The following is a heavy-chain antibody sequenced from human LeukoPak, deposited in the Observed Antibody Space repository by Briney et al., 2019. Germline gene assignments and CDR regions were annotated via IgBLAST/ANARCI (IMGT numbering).Heavy chain of an antibody. J-gene: IGHJ4*02. CDR3: ARSQSQSGSYRYYFAY. Sequence: PSETLSLTCSVSGVSVGSAGYYWTWIRQPPGKALEWIGYMYYTANSSYNPFLKSRVTMSLDPSQNEFSLRLTSVTAADTAVYYCARSQSQSGSYRYYFAYWGQGILVTVSS. V-gene: IGHV4-61*08. D-gene: IGHD1-26*01. CDR1: GVSVGSAGYY. CDR2: MYYTANS.